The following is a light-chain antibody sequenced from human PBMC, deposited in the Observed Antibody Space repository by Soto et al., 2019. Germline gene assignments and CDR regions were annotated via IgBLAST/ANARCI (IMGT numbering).Light chain of an antibody. CDR1: QVISSNY. CDR2: GTS. CDR3: QHSANTRWT. V-gene: IGKV3-20*01. Sequence: DTVLTQSPGTLALSPGERATLSCRASQVISSNYLAWYQQRPGQAPRLLIYGTSNRATGIPDRFSGSGSGADFTLTISRLDPEDFAVYYCQHSANTRWTFGQGTKVEAK. J-gene: IGKJ1*01.